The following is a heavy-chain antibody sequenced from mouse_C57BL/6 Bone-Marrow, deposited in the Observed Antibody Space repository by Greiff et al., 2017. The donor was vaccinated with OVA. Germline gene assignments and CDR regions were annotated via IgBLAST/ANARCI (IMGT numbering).Heavy chain of an antibody. J-gene: IGHJ3*01. V-gene: IGHV1-64*01. CDR2: IHPNSGST. D-gene: IGHD2-1*01. Sequence: QVQLQQPGAELVKPGASVKLSCKASGYTFTSYWMHWVKQRPGQGLEWIGMIHPNSGSTNYNEKFTSKATLTVDKSSSTAYMQLSSLTSEDSAVYYCARDGNPCAYWGQGTLVTVSA. CDR3: ARDGNPCAY. CDR1: GYTFTSYW.